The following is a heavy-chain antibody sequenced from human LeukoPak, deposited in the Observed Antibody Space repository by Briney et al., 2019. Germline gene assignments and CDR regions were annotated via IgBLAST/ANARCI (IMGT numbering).Heavy chain of an antibody. D-gene: IGHD3-22*01. CDR2: IYYSGST. CDR3: ARESYYYDSSGYYYYYYGMDV. V-gene: IGHV4-59*01. CDR1: GGSISSYY. Sequence: SETLSLTCSVSGGSISSYYWTWIRQPPGKGLEWIGHIYYSGSTNYNPSLKSRVTISVDTSKKQFFLKLSSVTAADTAVYYCARESYYYDSSGYYYYYYGMDVWGQGTTVTVSS. J-gene: IGHJ6*02.